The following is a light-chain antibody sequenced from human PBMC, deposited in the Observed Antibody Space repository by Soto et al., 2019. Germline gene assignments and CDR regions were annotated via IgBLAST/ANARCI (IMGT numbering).Light chain of an antibody. V-gene: IGLV4-69*01. J-gene: IGLJ2*01. CDR1: SGYSSYA. Sequence: QSVLTQSPSASASLGASVKVTCTLSSGYSSYAIAWHQQQPEKGPRYLMKLNSDGSHSKGDGSPDRFSVSSSGAERYLTISWRPPDDEAADYCQTWVGSGNVVFGGGTKLTVL. CDR3: QTWVGSGNVV. CDR2: LNSDGSH.